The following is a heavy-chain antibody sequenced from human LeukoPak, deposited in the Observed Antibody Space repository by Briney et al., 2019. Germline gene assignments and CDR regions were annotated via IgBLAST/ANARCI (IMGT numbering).Heavy chain of an antibody. CDR2: IIWNSGSI. Sequence: GGSLRLFCAASGFTFDDYAMHWVRQAPGKGLEWVSGIIWNSGSIGYADSVKGRFTISRDNAKNSLYLQMNSLRAEDTALYYCAKDISVGATPYYFDYWGQGTLVTVSS. V-gene: IGHV3-9*01. D-gene: IGHD1-26*01. J-gene: IGHJ4*02. CDR1: GFTFDDYA. CDR3: AKDISVGATPYYFDY.